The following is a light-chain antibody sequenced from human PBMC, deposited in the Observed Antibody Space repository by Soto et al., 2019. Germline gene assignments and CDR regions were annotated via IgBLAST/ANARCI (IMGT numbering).Light chain of an antibody. CDR3: PQSTNWPKT. V-gene: IGKV3-15*01. J-gene: IGKJ1*01. CDR2: GAS. CDR1: QIVSSSY. Sequence: LAQSPGTLSLAQGERAALSCRASQIVSSSYLAWYQQKPGQAPRLLIYGASTRATGIPASFSGSGSGTEFTLTVTSLQSEDVALYSCPQSTNWPKTSGHGTKVDIK.